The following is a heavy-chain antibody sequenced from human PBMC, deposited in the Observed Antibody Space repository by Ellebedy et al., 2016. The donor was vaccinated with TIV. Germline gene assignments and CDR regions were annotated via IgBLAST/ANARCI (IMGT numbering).Heavy chain of an antibody. V-gene: IGHV1-3*01. CDR2: INAGNGNT. J-gene: IGHJ6*02. CDR1: RYTFTSYA. Sequence: ASVKVSXKASRYTFTSYAMHWVRQAPGQRLEWMGWINAGNGNTKYSQKFQGRVTITRDTSASTVYMELSSLRSEDPAVYYCARDAVGEGGEYTDPGVVYGMDVWGQGTTVTVSS. CDR3: ARDAVGEGGEYTDPGVVYGMDV. D-gene: IGHD1-26*01.